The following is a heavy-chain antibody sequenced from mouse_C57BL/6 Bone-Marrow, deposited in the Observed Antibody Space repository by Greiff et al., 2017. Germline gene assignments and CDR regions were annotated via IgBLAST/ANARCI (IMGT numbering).Heavy chain of an antibody. Sequence: EVQLVESGGGLVQPGGSLKLSCAASGFTFSDYGMAWVRQAPRKGPGWVAFISNLAYSIYYADTVTGRFTISRENAKNTLYLEMSSLRSEDTAMYYCARTDYYGSSDYAMDYWGQGTSVTVSS. V-gene: IGHV5-15*01. D-gene: IGHD1-1*01. CDR2: ISNLAYSI. CDR1: GFTFSDYG. CDR3: ARTDYYGSSDYAMDY. J-gene: IGHJ4*01.